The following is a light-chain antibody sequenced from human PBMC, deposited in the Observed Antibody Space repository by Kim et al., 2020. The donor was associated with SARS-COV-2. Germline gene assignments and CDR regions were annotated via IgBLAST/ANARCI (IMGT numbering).Light chain of an antibody. CDR2: DVS. J-gene: IGLJ1*01. V-gene: IGLV2-14*03. Sequence: GQSITISCTGNSSDVGGYNYVSWYQQHPGKAPKLMIYDVSNRPSGVSNRFSGSKSGNTASLTISGLQAEDEADYYCSSYTSSSTLVFGTGTKVTVL. CDR1: SSDVGGYNY. CDR3: SSYTSSSTLV.